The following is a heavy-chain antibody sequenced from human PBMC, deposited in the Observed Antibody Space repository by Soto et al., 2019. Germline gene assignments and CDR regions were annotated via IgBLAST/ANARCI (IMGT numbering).Heavy chain of an antibody. D-gene: IGHD6-19*01. V-gene: IGHV4-39*01. Sequence: SETLSLTCTVSGGSISSSSYYWGWIRQPPGKGLEWIGSIYYSGSTYYNPSLKSRVTISVDTSKNQFSLKLSSVTAADTAVYYCAIFPMGGWFSYYYGMDVWGQGTTVTVS. CDR1: GGSISSSSYY. CDR3: AIFPMGGWFSYYYGMDV. CDR2: IYYSGST. J-gene: IGHJ6*02.